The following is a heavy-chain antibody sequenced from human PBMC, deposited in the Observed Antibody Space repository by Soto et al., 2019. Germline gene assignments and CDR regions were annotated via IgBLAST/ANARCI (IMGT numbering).Heavy chain of an antibody. D-gene: IGHD5-12*01. Sequence: PGGSLRLSCAVSEFTFSSHAMSWVRQAPGKGLECVSSITGSGDSTYYADSVKGRFTISRDNSKNTLYLQMNSLRAEDTAVYYCARGEMATIGTPFDYWGQGTLVTVS. CDR1: EFTFSSHA. J-gene: IGHJ4*02. CDR2: ITGSGDST. V-gene: IGHV3-23*01. CDR3: ARGEMATIGTPFDY.